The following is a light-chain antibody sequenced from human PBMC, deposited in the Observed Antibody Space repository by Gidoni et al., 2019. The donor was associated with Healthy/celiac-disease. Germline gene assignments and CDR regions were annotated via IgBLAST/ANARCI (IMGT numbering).Light chain of an antibody. CDR2: WAS. CDR3: QQYYSTPF. J-gene: IGKJ3*01. V-gene: IGKV4-1*01. Sequence: DIVMTQSPDSLAVSMGARATINCKSSQSVLYSSNNKNYLAWYQQKPGQPPKRLIYWASTRESGVPDRFSGSGSGTDFTLTISSLQAEDVAVYYCQQYYSTPFFGPGTKVDIK. CDR1: QSVLYSSNNKNY.